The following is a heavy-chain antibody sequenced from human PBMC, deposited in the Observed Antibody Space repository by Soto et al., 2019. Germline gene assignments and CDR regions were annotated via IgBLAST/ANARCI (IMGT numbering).Heavy chain of an antibody. CDR1: GYSFTSYW. Sequence: EVQLVQSGAEVKKPGESLKISCKGSGYSFTSYWIGWVRQMPGKGLEWMGIIYPGDSDTRYSPSFQGQVTISADKSISTAYLQWSSLKASDTAMYYCGTISRTALRDDAFDIWGQGTMVTVSS. D-gene: IGHD3-3*01. CDR3: GTISRTALRDDAFDI. CDR2: IYPGDSDT. V-gene: IGHV5-51*01. J-gene: IGHJ3*02.